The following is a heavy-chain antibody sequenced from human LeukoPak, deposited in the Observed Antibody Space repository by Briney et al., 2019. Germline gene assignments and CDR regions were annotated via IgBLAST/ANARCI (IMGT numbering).Heavy chain of an antibody. Sequence: PPETLSLTCTVSGGSISSSSYYWGWIRQPPGKGLEWIGSIYYSGSTYYNPSLKSRVTISVDTSKNQFSLKLSSVTAADTAVYYCARDTEYSSGWYYFDYWGQGTLVTVSS. CDR2: IYYSGST. D-gene: IGHD6-19*01. V-gene: IGHV4-39*07. CDR1: GGSISSSSYY. J-gene: IGHJ4*02. CDR3: ARDTEYSSGWYYFDY.